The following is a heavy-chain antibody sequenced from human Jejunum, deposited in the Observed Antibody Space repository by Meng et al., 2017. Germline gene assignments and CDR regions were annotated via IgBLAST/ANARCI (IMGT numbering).Heavy chain of an antibody. CDR3: ARHLDGASRWTGGFDS. Sequence: GESLKISCKGSGYSFTNYWIDWVRQTPGKGLEWMGIIHPGDSNSRYSPSFQGQVTVSADKSISTAYLQGSSLKASETAIKYCARHLDGASRWTGGFDSWGQGTLVTVSS. D-gene: IGHD3-16*01. CDR2: IHPGDSNS. J-gene: IGHJ5*01. V-gene: IGHV5-51*01. CDR1: GYSFTNYW.